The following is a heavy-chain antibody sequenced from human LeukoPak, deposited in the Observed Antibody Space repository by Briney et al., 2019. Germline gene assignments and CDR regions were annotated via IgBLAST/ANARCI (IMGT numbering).Heavy chain of an antibody. V-gene: IGHV4-39*01. CDR3: ARHVSGFTLDY. CDR2: IYYSGST. Sequence: SETLSLTCTVSGGSISSSSYYWGWIRQPPGNGLEWIGSIYYSGSTYYNPSLKSRVTISVDTTKNKFSLKLSSVTAADMAVNYCARHVSGFTLDYWGQGTLVTVSS. CDR1: GGSISSSSYY. J-gene: IGHJ4*02. D-gene: IGHD3-22*01.